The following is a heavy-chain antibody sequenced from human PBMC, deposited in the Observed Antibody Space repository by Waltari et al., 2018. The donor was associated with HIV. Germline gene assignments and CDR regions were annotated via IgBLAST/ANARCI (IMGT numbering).Heavy chain of an antibody. CDR1: GFPFSTYW. J-gene: IGHJ4*02. D-gene: IGHD3-22*01. CDR2: IKQDEGGK. Sequence: EVQLVEAGGGLVQPGGSLRLSCAASGFPFSTYWRSWVRQAPGKGLYWVANIKQDEGGKNYVDSVSAPVTNSRDNAKNSRELQMSTLTAEVTAVYYCARGDSIGYHQNSGYWGQGTLVTVSS. CDR3: ARGDSIGYHQNSGY. V-gene: IGHV3-7*01.